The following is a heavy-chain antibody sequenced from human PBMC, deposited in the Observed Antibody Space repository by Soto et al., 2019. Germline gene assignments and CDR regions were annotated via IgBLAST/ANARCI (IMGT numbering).Heavy chain of an antibody. J-gene: IGHJ6*02. CDR1: GYTFTSYG. CDR3: ARESSSGWLNYYYYGMDV. CDR2: ISAYNGNT. D-gene: IGHD6-19*01. V-gene: IGHV1-18*01. Sequence: ASVKVSCNASGYTFTSYGISWVRQAPGQGLEWMGWISAYNGNTNYAQKLQGRVTMTTDTSTSTAYMELRSLRSDDTAVYYCARESSSGWLNYYYYGMDVWGQGTTVTVSS.